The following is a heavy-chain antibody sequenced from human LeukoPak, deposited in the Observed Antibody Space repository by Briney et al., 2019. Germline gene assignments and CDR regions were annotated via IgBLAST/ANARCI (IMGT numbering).Heavy chain of an antibody. D-gene: IGHD3-9*01. J-gene: IGHJ6*03. CDR1: GGSFSGYY. CDR3: ARSSGYFYYYYYMDV. Sequence: SETLSLTXAVYGGSFSGYYWSWIRQPPGKGLEWIGEINHSGSTNYNPSLKSRVTISVDTSKNQFSLKLSSVTAADTAVYYCARSSGYFYYYYYMDVWGKGTTVTVSS. V-gene: IGHV4-34*01. CDR2: INHSGST.